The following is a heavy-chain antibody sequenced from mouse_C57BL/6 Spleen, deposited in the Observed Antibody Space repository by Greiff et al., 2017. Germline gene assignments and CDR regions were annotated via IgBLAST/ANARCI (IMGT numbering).Heavy chain of an antibody. Sequence: EVQLQQSGPELVKPGASVKISCKASGYTFTDYYMNWVKQSHGKSLEWIGDINPNNGGTSYNQKFKGKATLTVDKSSSTAYMELRSLTSEDSAVYYCAREELLDYWGQGTTLTVSS. CDR2: INPNNGGT. J-gene: IGHJ2*01. D-gene: IGHD2-12*01. CDR3: AREELLDY. V-gene: IGHV1-26*01. CDR1: GYTFTDYY.